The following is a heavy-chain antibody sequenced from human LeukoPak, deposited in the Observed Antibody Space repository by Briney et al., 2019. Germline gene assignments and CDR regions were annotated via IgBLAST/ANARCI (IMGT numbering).Heavy chain of an antibody. V-gene: IGHV3-23*01. CDR2: VSGSGGST. Sequence: GGSLRLSCAASGFTFSNYAMSWVRQAPGKGLEWVSVVSGSGGSTEYADSVKGRFTMSRDNSRNTLYLQMNSLRAEETAVYYCAPDLRGSAWSLDYWGQGTLVTVSS. CDR1: GFTFSNYA. D-gene: IGHD6-13*01. CDR3: APDLRGSAWSLDY. J-gene: IGHJ4*02.